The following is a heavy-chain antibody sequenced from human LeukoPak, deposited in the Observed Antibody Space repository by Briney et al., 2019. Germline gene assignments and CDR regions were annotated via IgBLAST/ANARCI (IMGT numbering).Heavy chain of an antibody. CDR3: AKVPYSSSWYYFDY. J-gene: IGHJ4*02. V-gene: IGHV3-23*01. Sequence: GGSLRLSCAASGFTFSSYAMSWVRQAPGKGLEWVSAISGSGGSTYYADSVKGRFTISRDNSKNTLYLQMNSLRAEETAVYYCAKVPYSSSWYYFDYWGQGTLVTVSS. D-gene: IGHD6-13*01. CDR1: GFTFSSYA. CDR2: ISGSGGST.